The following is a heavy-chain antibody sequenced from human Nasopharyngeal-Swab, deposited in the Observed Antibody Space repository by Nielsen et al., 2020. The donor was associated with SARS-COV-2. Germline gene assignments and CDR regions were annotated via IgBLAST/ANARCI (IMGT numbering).Heavy chain of an antibody. CDR2: IIPVLPIT. CDR1: GYIFSSFG. V-gene: IGHV1-69*10. Sequence: SVKACKASGYIFSSFGISWVRQAPGEGLEWMGGIIPVLPITRYAQKFRDRVTITADTSTSTAYMELSSLRSEDTATYYCARGGWLRRDYYYVYYYMDVWGKGTTVTVSS. J-gene: IGHJ6*03. CDR3: ARGGWLRRDYYYVYYYMDV. D-gene: IGHD5-24*01.